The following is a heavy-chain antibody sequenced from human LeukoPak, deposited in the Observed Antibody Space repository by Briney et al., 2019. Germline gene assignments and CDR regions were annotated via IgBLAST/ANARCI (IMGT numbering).Heavy chain of an antibody. D-gene: IGHD5-24*01. CDR2: ISGSGGST. CDR1: GFTFSSYA. V-gene: IGHV3-23*01. J-gene: IGHJ4*02. CDR3: AKDGDGYNFPLYYFDY. Sequence: GGSLRLSCAASGFTFSSYAMSWVRQAPGKGLEWVSAISGSGGSTYYADSVKGRFTISRDNSKNTLYLQMNSLRAEDTAVYYCAKDGDGYNFPLYYFDYWGQGTLVTVSS.